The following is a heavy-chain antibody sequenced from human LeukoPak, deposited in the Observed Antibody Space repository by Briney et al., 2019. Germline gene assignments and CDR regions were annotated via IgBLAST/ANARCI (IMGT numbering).Heavy chain of an antibody. Sequence: ASLKVSCKASGYTFTSYGISWVRQTPGQGLEWMGWISAYNGNTNYAQKLQGRVTMTTDTSTSTAYMELRSLRSDDTAVYYCARDPKAGSSMPVDYWGQGTLVTVSS. J-gene: IGHJ4*02. V-gene: IGHV1-18*01. D-gene: IGHD6-6*01. CDR3: ARDPKAGSSMPVDY. CDR2: ISAYNGNT. CDR1: GYTFTSYG.